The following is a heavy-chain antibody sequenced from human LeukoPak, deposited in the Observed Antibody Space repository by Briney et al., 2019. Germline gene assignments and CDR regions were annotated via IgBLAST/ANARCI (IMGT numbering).Heavy chain of an antibody. CDR1: GYTFTGYY. Sequence: ASVKVSCKASGYTFTGYYMHWVRQAPGQGLEWMGWINPNSGGTNYAQKFQGRVTMTRDTSISTAYMELSRLRSDDTAVYYCARGIVAAGTDYGMDVWGQGTTVTVSS. CDR3: ARGIVAAGTDYGMDV. D-gene: IGHD6-13*01. CDR2: INPNSGGT. V-gene: IGHV1-2*02. J-gene: IGHJ6*02.